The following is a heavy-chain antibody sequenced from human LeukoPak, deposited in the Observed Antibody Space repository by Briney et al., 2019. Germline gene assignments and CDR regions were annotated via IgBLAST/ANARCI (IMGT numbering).Heavy chain of an antibody. CDR3: ARFSAGVVFSKRLPYGMDV. CDR1: GGTFSSYA. CDR2: IIPIFGTA. J-gene: IGHJ6*02. D-gene: IGHD2-15*01. Sequence: SVKVSCKASGGTFSSYAISWVRQAPGQGLEWMGGIIPIFGTANYAQKFQGRVTITADESTSTAYMELSSLRSEDTAVYYCARFSAGVVFSKRLPYGMDVWGQGTTVTVSS. V-gene: IGHV1-69*13.